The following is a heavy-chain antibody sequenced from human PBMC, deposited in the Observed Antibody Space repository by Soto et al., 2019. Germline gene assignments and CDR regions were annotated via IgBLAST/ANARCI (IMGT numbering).Heavy chain of an antibody. D-gene: IGHD2-2*01. CDR1: GGSISSGCYY. Sequence: SETLSLTCTVSGGSISSGCYYWSWIRQHPGKGLEWIGYIYYSGSTYYNPSLKSRVTISVDTSKNQFSLKLSSVTAADTAVYYCARAGEVVPAASPWFDPWGQGTLVTVSS. CDR3: ARAGEVVPAASPWFDP. CDR2: IYYSGST. J-gene: IGHJ5*02. V-gene: IGHV4-31*03.